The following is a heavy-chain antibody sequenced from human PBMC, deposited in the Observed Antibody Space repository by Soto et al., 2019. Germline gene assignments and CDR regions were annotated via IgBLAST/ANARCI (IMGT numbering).Heavy chain of an antibody. CDR1: GGFISSGDYY. CDR3: AREVVPATVDFYYYYIDF. J-gene: IGHJ6*03. D-gene: IGHD2-2*01. Sequence: QVQLQESGPGLVKPSQTLSLTCTVSGGFISSGDYYWNWIRQLPGKGLEWIGYIEHSGSSFYNPSLKGRVGLALDTSKNQFSLKLNSVTAADTAVYYCAREVVPATVDFYYYYIDFWGKGTTVTVSS. CDR2: IEHSGSS. V-gene: IGHV4-31*03.